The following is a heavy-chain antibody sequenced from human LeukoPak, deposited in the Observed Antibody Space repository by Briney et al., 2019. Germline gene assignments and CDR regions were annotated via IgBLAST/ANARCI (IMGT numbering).Heavy chain of an antibody. D-gene: IGHD4-17*01. J-gene: IGHJ3*02. CDR2: ISNSGGTT. Sequence: GGSLRLSCAASGFTFSNYAMNCVRQAPGKGLEWVSTISNSGGTTYYAASVKGRFTISKDNSKNTLNLQINNLRAEDTAVYYCAQKGHHYGDYPNAFDIWGQGTKVTVSS. CDR3: AQKGHHYGDYPNAFDI. CDR1: GFTFSNYA. V-gene: IGHV3-23*01.